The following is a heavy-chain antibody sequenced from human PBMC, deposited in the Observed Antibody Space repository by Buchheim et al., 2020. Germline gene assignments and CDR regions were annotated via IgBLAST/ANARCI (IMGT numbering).Heavy chain of an antibody. CDR2: INPSAGST. CDR3: ARAASSGRRFDY. J-gene: IGHJ4*02. D-gene: IGHD1-26*01. Sequence: QVQLVQSGAEVKEPGASVKVSCKASGYTFTSYYMHWVRQAPGQGLEWMGVINPSAGSTTYAQKFQGRLTMTRDTSTTTVYMEVGSLRVEDTAMYFCARAASSGRRFDYWGQGT. CDR1: GYTFTSYY. V-gene: IGHV1-46*01.